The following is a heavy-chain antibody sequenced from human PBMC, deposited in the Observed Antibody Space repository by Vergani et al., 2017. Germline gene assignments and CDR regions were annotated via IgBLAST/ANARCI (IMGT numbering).Heavy chain of an antibody. Sequence: EVQLVESGGGLVQPGGSLRLSCAASGFTFSSYWMHWVRQAPGKGLVWVSRINSDGSSTSYADSVKGRFTISRDNAKNTLYLQMNSLRAEDTAVYYCARGPDYGDYARWFDPWGQGTLVTVSS. CDR1: GFTFSSYW. CDR2: INSDGSST. CDR3: ARGPDYGDYARWFDP. D-gene: IGHD4-17*01. V-gene: IGHV3-74*01. J-gene: IGHJ5*02.